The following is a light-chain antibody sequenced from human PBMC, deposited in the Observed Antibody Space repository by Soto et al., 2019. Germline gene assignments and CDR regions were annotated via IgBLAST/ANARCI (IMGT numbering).Light chain of an antibody. V-gene: IGKV3-15*01. Sequence: EIVMTQSPATLSVSPGERPTLSCRASQSVSSDLAWYHQKPGQAPRLLIYSASTRATGIPARFSGSGSGTEFTLTINSLQSEDFAVYYCQQYNNWPRTFGQGTKVDIK. CDR3: QQYNNWPRT. CDR2: SAS. CDR1: QSVSSD. J-gene: IGKJ1*01.